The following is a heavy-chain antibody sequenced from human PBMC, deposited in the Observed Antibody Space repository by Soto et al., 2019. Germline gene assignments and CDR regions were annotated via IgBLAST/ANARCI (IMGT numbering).Heavy chain of an antibody. V-gene: IGHV3-30*18. CDR1: GFSFSDCG. CDR2: ISSDGSDK. CDR3: VKGSEVARQELDY. D-gene: IGHD2-15*01. Sequence: QVQLVESGGGVVQPGRSLRLSCAASGFSFSDCGMHWVRQAPGKGLEWVAAISSDGSDKYYSESVKGRFTISRDNSGNTLFLQMNSLRVGDTAVYYCVKGSEVARQELDYWGQGTLVTVSS. J-gene: IGHJ4*02.